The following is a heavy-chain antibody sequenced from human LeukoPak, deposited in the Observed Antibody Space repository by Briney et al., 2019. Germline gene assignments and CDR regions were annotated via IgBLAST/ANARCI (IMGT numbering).Heavy chain of an antibody. CDR3: AKARVARGKYFDY. Sequence: PGGSLRLSCAASGFTFSDHAMSWVRQAPGKGLEGVSGISGSGDYTYHADCVKGRLPISRDNSKNQLYLQMNSLRAEDPAKYSCAKARVARGKYFDYWGQGTLVTVSS. V-gene: IGHV3-23*01. CDR1: GFTFSDHA. J-gene: IGHJ4*02. CDR2: ISGSGDYT. D-gene: IGHD5-12*01.